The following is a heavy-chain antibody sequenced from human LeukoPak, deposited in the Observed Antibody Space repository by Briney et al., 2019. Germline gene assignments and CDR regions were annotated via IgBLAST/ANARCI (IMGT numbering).Heavy chain of an antibody. Sequence: GRSLRLSCAASGFTFDDYGMHWVRQAPGKGLEWVSGISWNSGIIDYADSVKGRFTISRDNAKNSLYLQMNSPRAEDTALYYCAKDATFLYYDFWSGYSYNWFDPWGQGTLVTVSS. CDR3: AKDATFLYYDFWSGYSYNWFDP. CDR2: ISWNSGII. V-gene: IGHV3-9*01. J-gene: IGHJ5*02. D-gene: IGHD3-3*01. CDR1: GFTFDDYG.